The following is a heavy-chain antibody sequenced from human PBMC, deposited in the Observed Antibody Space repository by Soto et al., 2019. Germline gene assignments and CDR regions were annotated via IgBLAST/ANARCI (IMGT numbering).Heavy chain of an antibody. Sequence: SETLSLTCTVSGASITFGGYSWSWIRQTPGKGLEWIGYINHLETTFYNPSFESRLTLSIDRAKNQFSLKLHSMSAADRAVYFCARGGGSDSFDYWGQGILVTVTS. J-gene: IGHJ4*02. CDR1: GASITFGGYS. CDR2: INHLETT. D-gene: IGHD1-26*01. V-gene: IGHV4-30-2*01. CDR3: ARGGGSDSFDY.